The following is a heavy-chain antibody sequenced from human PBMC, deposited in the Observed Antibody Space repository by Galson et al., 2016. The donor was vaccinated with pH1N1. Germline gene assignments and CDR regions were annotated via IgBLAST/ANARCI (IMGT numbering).Heavy chain of an antibody. CDR1: GFSVSRHW. CDR3: ARDRPYGGKFDFDS. J-gene: IGHJ4*02. CDR2: IFNDGST. V-gene: IGHV3-53*01. Sequence: SLRLSCAASGFSVSRHWMSWVRQAPGQGLEWVSGIFNDGSTSYADSVKGRFPISRDNSKNTLYLQMNTLRVDDTALYYCARDRPYGGKFDFDSRGPGTLVTVSS. D-gene: IGHD4-23*01.